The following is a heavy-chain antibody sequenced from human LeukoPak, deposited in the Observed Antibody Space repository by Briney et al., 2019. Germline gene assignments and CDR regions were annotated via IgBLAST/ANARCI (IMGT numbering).Heavy chain of an antibody. J-gene: IGHJ4*02. CDR1: GFTFSSYS. CDR3: ARDNGDDYFDY. Sequence: GGSLRLSCAASGFTFSSYSMNWVRQAPGKGLEWVSSISSSSSYIYYADSVKGRFTISRDNAKNSLYLQINSLRAEDTAVYYCARDNGDDYFDYWGQGTLVTVSS. CDR2: ISSSSSYI. V-gene: IGHV3-21*01. D-gene: IGHD4-17*01.